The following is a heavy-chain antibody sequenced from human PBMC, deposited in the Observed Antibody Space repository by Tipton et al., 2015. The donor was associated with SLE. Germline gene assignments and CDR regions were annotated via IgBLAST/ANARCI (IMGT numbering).Heavy chain of an antibody. V-gene: IGHV3-30*03. Sequence: SLRLSCAASGFTFSSYGMHWVRQAPGKGLEWVAVISYDGDNKYYADSVKGRFTISRDNSRNTLYLQMNSLRAEDTAVYYCARGLYYDSSGYLDYWGQGTLVTVSS. J-gene: IGHJ4*02. CDR3: ARGLYYDSSGYLDY. CDR2: ISYDGDNK. CDR1: GFTFSSYG. D-gene: IGHD3-22*01.